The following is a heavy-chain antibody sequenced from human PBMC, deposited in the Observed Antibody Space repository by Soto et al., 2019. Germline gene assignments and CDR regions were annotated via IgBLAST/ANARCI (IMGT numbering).Heavy chain of an antibody. V-gene: IGHV4-34*01. CDR1: GGSFSGYY. Sequence: SETLSLTCAVYGGSFSGYYWSWIRQPPGKGLEWIGEINHSGSTNYNPSLKSRVTISVDTSKNQFSLKLSSVTAADTAVYYCARVILDYFDYWGQGTLVTVPQ. CDR3: ARVILDYFDY. CDR2: INHSGST. J-gene: IGHJ4*02.